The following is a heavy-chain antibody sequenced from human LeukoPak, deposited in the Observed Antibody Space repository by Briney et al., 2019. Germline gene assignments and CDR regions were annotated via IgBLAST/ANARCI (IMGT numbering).Heavy chain of an antibody. CDR3: AREGFRRITISGVVSKAGWFDP. CDR2: IYTSGST. CDR1: GGSISSGSYY. J-gene: IGHJ5*02. D-gene: IGHD3-3*01. V-gene: IGHV4-61*02. Sequence: SETLSLTCTVSGGSISSGSYYWSWIRQPAGKGLEWIGRIYTSGSTNYNPSLKSRVTISVDTSKNQFSLKLSSVTAADTAVYYCAREGFRRITISGVVSKAGWFDPWGQGTLVTVSS.